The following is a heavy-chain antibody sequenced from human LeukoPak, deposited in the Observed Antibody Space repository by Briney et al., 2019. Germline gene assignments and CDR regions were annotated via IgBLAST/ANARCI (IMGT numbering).Heavy chain of an antibody. CDR2: IYYSGST. CDR1: GFTFNDYY. V-gene: IGHV4-59*01. D-gene: IGHD4-23*01. Sequence: GSLRLSCAASGFTFNDYYMSWIRQAPGKGLEWIGYIYYSGSTNYNPSLKSRVTMSLDTSTNKFSLKLTSVTAADTAVYYCARGGTVVNGFDYWGQGTLVTVSS. J-gene: IGHJ4*02. CDR3: ARGGTVVNGFDY.